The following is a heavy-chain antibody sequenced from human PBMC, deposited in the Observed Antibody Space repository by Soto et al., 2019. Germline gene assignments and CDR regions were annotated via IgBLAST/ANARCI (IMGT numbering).Heavy chain of an antibody. CDR1: GFTFDDYA. CDR3: AKDIQSTHDP. V-gene: IGHV3-9*01. Sequence: PGGSLRLSRAASGFTFDDYALHWVRQAPGKGLEWVSGISWNSGSIGYADSVKGRFTISRDNDKNSLYRQMNSLRAEDTALYYCAKDIQSTHDPWGQGTLVNVSS. J-gene: IGHJ5*02. CDR2: ISWNSGSI.